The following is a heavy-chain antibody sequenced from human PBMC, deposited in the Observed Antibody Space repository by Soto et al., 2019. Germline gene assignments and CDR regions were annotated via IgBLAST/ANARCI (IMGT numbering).Heavy chain of an antibody. V-gene: IGHV5-51*01. Sequence: GESLKISCKGSGYSFTSYWIGWVRQMPGKGLEWMGIIYPGDSDTRYSLSFQGQVTISADKSISTAYLQWSSLKASDTAMYYCARSDTAMADAFDIWGQGTMVTVSS. D-gene: IGHD5-18*01. J-gene: IGHJ3*02. CDR1: GYSFTSYW. CDR2: IYPGDSDT. CDR3: ARSDTAMADAFDI.